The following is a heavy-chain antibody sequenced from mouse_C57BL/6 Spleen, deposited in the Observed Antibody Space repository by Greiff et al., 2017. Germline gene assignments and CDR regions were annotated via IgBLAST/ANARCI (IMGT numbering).Heavy chain of an antibody. CDR3: ARYGDYDDYYAMDY. CDR1: GYAFSSYW. J-gene: IGHJ4*01. CDR2: IYPGDGDT. D-gene: IGHD2-4*01. Sequence: VQLQQSGAELVKPGASVKISCKVSGYAFSSYWMNWVKQRPGKGLEWIGQIYPGDGDTNYNGKFKGKATLTADKSSSTAYMQLSSLTSEDSAVYFCARYGDYDDYYAMDYWGQGTSVTVSS. V-gene: IGHV1-80*01.